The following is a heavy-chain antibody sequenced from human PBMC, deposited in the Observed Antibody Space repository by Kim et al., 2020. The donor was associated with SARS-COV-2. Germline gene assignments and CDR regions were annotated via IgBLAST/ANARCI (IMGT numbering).Heavy chain of an antibody. CDR3: AREDRGFGESSGFDP. Sequence: GGSLRLSCAASGFTFRSSEMNWVRQVSGKGLEWVSYISSSGRTIYYADSVKGRFTISRDNAKNSLYLQMNSLRAEDTAVYYCAREDRGFGESSGFDPWGQGTLVTVSS. D-gene: IGHD3-10*01. CDR2: ISSSGRTI. J-gene: IGHJ5*02. CDR1: GFTFRSSE. V-gene: IGHV3-48*03.